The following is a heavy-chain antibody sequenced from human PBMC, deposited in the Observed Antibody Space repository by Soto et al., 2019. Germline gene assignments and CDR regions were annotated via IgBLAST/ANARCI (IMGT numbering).Heavy chain of an antibody. D-gene: IGHD6-13*01. CDR3: SKIAAAGYVFDV. CDR1: GFTFSSYA. J-gene: IGHJ3*01. V-gene: IGHV3-23*01. Sequence: EVQLLESGGGLVQPGGSLRLSCAASGFTFSSYAMIWVRQAPGKGLEWVSAISGSGGSTFYADSVKGRFTISRDNSKNTLYLQINSLRAEDTAVYYGSKIAAAGYVFDVLSQVTMVTVSS. CDR2: ISGSGGST.